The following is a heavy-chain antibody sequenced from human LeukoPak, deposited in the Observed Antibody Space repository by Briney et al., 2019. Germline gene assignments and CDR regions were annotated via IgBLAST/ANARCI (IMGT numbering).Heavy chain of an antibody. V-gene: IGHV4-34*01. J-gene: IGHJ6*03. CDR3: ARGAVVVPAAIRRRSYYMDV. D-gene: IGHD2-2*01. Sequence: PSETLSLTCAVYGGSFSGYYWSWIRQPPGKGLEWIGEINHSGSTNYNPSLKSRVTISVDTSKNQFSLKLSSVTAADTAVYYCARGAVVVPAAIRRRSYYMDVWGKRTTVTVSS. CDR1: GGSFSGYY. CDR2: INHSGST.